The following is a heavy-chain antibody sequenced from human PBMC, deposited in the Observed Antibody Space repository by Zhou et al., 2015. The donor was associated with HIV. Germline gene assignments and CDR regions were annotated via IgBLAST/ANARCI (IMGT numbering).Heavy chain of an antibody. CDR1: RDTFNNYP. D-gene: IGHD4-17*01. CDR2: IIPIFGTA. Sequence: QVQLVQSGAEVKKPGSSVKVSCTGPRDTFNNYPISWVRQAPGQGLEWMGGIIPIFGTANYAQKFQGRVTITADESTSTAYMELSSLRSEDTAVYYCARESLFEAVTTLLDPRTARPNWYFDLVGPWHPGHCLL. V-gene: IGHV1-69*01. CDR3: ARESLFEAVTTLLDPRTARPNWYFDL. J-gene: IGHJ2*01.